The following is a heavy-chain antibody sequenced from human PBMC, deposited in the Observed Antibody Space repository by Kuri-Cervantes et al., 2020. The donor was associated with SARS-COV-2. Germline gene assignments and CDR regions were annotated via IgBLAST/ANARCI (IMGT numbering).Heavy chain of an antibody. CDR3: ARSTTFRRLVVISQGGAFDI. D-gene: IGHD3-22*01. Sequence: ASVKVSCKASGYTFTGYYMHWVRQAPGQGLEWMGWNNPNSGGTNYAQKFQGWVTMTRDTSISTVYMELSRLRSDDTAVYYCARSTTFRRLVVISQGGAFDIWGQGTMVTVSS. CDR2: NNPNSGGT. CDR1: GYTFTGYY. V-gene: IGHV1-2*04. J-gene: IGHJ3*02.